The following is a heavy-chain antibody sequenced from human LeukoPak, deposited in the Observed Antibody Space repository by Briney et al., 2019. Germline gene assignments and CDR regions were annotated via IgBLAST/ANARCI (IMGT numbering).Heavy chain of an antibody. D-gene: IGHD4-17*01. CDR1: GYTFTSCD. CDR3: ARGPPTVTPYYFDY. V-gene: IGHV1-69*13. Sequence: ASVKVSCKASGYTFTSCDINWVRQAPGQGLEWMGGIIPIFGTANYAQKFQGRVTITADESTSTAYMELSSLRSEDTAVYYCARGPPTVTPYYFDYWGQGTLVTVSS. J-gene: IGHJ4*02. CDR2: IIPIFGTA.